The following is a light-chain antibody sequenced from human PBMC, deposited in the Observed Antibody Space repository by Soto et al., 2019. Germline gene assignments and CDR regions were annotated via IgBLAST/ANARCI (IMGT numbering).Light chain of an antibody. J-gene: IGLJ1*01. CDR1: SRDVGAYKL. Sequence: QSVLTQPASVSGSPGQSITISCTGTSRDVGAYKLVSWYQQHPGKAPKLIIYEVGERPSGASNRFSGSKSGNTASLTISGLQDEDEAYYYCGSYAGGSRVFGTGTKLTVL. CDR3: GSYAGGSRV. V-gene: IGLV2-23*02. CDR2: EVG.